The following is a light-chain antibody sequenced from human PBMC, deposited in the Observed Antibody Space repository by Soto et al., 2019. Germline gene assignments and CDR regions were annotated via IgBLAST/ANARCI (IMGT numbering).Light chain of an antibody. CDR1: QSVSSN. Sequence: EIVMTQSPATLSVSPGERATLSCRASQSVSSNLAWYQQKPGQAPRLLIYGASTRATGIPARFSGSGSGTDFTLTISGLQSEDFAVYYSQKYNNWPLNFGGGTKVEIK. CDR2: GAS. J-gene: IGKJ4*01. CDR3: QKYNNWPLN. V-gene: IGKV3D-15*01.